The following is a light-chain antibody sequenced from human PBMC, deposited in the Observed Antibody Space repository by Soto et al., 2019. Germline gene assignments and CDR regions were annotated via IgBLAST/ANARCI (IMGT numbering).Light chain of an antibody. CDR3: QQYGNAPWT. CDR1: QSVSSDY. J-gene: IGKJ1*01. V-gene: IGKV3-20*01. Sequence: EIVLTQSPGTLSLSPGDRATLSCRASQSVSSDYLAWSQQKPGQAPSLLIYAASSRATGIPDRFSGSGSGTDFTLTISSLEPEDLAVYYCQQYGNAPWTFGQGTKVEIK. CDR2: AAS.